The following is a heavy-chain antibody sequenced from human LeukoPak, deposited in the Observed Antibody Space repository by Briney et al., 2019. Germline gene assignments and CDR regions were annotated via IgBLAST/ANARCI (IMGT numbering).Heavy chain of an antibody. V-gene: IGHV3-64*01. Sequence: GGSLRLSCAASGFTFSSYAMHWVRQAPGKGLEYVSAISSNGGSTYYANSVKGRFTISRDNSKNTLYLQMGSLRAEDTAVYYCARSVGSGTSDYWGQGTLVTVSS. CDR2: ISSNGGST. D-gene: IGHD1-26*01. CDR3: ARSVGSGTSDY. CDR1: GFTFSSYA. J-gene: IGHJ4*02.